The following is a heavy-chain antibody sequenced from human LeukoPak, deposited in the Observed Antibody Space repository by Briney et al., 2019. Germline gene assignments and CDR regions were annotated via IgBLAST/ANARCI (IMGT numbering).Heavy chain of an antibody. CDR2: FRYSGNT. V-gene: IGHV4-59*01. D-gene: IGHD6-19*01. Sequence: SETLSLTCPVSGGSLTPSYWMWLGQPPREGLEWIGNFRYSGNTDYNPSLKSRVTISLDTSKNQFSLKLNSVTAADTAVYYCAATQKWLAFDYWGQGILVTVSS. CDR1: GGSLTPSY. J-gene: IGHJ4*02. CDR3: AATQKWLAFDY.